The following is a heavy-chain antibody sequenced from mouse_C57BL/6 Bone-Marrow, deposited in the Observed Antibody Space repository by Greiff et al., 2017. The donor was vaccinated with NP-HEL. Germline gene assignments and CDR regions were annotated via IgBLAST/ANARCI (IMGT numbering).Heavy chain of an antibody. CDR2: IDPSDSYT. CDR3: ASPRDEYFDV. Sequence: QVQLKQPGAELVRPGTSVKLSCKASGYTFTSYWMHWVKQRPGQGLEWIGVIDPSDSYTNYNQKFKGKATLTVDTSSSTAYMQLSSLTSEDSAVYYCASPRDEYFDVWGTGTTVTVSS. V-gene: IGHV1-59*01. D-gene: IGHD3-3*01. CDR1: GYTFTSYW. J-gene: IGHJ1*03.